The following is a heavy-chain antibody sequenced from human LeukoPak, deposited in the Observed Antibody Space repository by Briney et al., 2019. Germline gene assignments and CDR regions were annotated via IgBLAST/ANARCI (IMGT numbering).Heavy chain of an antibody. CDR1: GGSISSYY. Sequence: SETLSLTCTVSGGSISSYYWSWIRQPPGKGLEWIGYIYYSGSTNYNPSLKSRVTISVGTSKNQFSLKLSSVTAADTAVYYCARQTGYCSGGSCEGTFDPWGQGTLVTVSS. J-gene: IGHJ5*02. V-gene: IGHV4-59*08. CDR3: ARQTGYCSGGSCEGTFDP. D-gene: IGHD2-15*01. CDR2: IYYSGST.